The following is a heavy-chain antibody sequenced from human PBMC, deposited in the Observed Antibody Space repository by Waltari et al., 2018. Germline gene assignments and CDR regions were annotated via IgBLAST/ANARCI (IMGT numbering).Heavy chain of an antibody. CDR1: GGSISSSSYY. Sequence: QLQLQESGPGLVKPSETLSLTCTVSGGSISSSSYYWGWIRQPPGKGLEWIGSIYYSGSTYYNPSLKSRVTISVDTSKNQFSLKLSSVTAADTAVYYCARDFQRTKGDYWGQGTLVTVSS. CDR3: ARDFQRTKGDY. D-gene: IGHD2-8*01. V-gene: IGHV4-39*07. CDR2: IYYSGST. J-gene: IGHJ4*02.